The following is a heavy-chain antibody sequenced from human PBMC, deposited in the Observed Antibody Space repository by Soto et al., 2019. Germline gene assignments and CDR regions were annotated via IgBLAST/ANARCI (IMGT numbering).Heavy chain of an antibody. Sequence: QVKLQESGPGLVKPSETLSLTCTVSGGSIKTTTYYWVCIRQPPGKGLEWIGSIYYSGNTYYNQSDNTQVTISVDTSKSPFSLTLNSVTAAVTAVYYCAKVEYHWGSYRISWFDPWGQGILVTVSS. CDR3: AKVEYHWGSYRISWFDP. CDR2: IYYSGNT. J-gene: IGHJ5*02. D-gene: IGHD3-16*02. CDR1: GGSIKTTTYY. V-gene: IGHV4-39*01.